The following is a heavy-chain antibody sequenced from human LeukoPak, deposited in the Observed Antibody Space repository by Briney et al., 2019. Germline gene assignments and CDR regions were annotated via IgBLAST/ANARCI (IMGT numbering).Heavy chain of an antibody. CDR3: AKVWQGPFDY. J-gene: IGHJ4*02. V-gene: IGHV3-48*01. Sequence: GGSLRLSCAASGFTFSSYSMNWVRQAPGKGLEWVSYISSSSSTIYYADSVKGRFTISRDNSKNTLYLQMNSLRAEDTVVYYCAKVWQGPFDYWGQGTLVTVSS. CDR2: ISSSSSTI. CDR1: GFTFSSYS. D-gene: IGHD3-10*01.